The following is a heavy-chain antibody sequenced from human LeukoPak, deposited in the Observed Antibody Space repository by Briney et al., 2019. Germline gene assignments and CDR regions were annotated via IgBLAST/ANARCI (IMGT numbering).Heavy chain of an antibody. J-gene: IGHJ6*02. CDR2: ISAYNGNT. V-gene: IGHV1-18*01. CDR1: GYTFISYG. Sequence: GASVKVSCKASGYTFISYGISWVRQAPGQGLEWMGWISAYNGNTNYAQKLQGRVTMTTDTSTSTAYMELRSLRSDDTAVYYCARELTDYSSSWYIYYYGMDVWGQGTTVTVSS. D-gene: IGHD6-13*01. CDR3: ARELTDYSSSWYIYYYGMDV.